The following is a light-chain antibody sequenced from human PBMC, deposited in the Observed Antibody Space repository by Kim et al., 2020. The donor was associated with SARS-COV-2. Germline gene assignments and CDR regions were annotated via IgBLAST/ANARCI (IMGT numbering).Light chain of an antibody. CDR2: GAS. J-gene: IGKJ1*01. Sequence: VAPGERDTITCRASQSVNTKLAWYQQKGGRPPRMLIYGASTRATGGPARLSGSGSGTEFTLTISSLQSEDFAVYYCQQYHDWAETFGQGTKVDIK. CDR3: QQYHDWAET. V-gene: IGKV3D-15*01. CDR1: QSVNTK.